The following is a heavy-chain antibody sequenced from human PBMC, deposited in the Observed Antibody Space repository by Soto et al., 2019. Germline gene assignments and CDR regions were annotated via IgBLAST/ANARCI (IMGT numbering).Heavy chain of an antibody. CDR1: GGSISSGDYY. Sequence: PSETLSLTCTVSGGSISSGDYYWSWIRQPLGKGLEWIGYIYYSGSTYYNPSLKSRVTISVDTSKNQFSLKLSSVTAADTAVYYCARDLGSSTSSGWFDPWGQGTLVTVSS. V-gene: IGHV4-30-4*01. CDR3: ARDLGSSTSSGWFDP. CDR2: IYYSGST. J-gene: IGHJ5*02. D-gene: IGHD2-2*01.